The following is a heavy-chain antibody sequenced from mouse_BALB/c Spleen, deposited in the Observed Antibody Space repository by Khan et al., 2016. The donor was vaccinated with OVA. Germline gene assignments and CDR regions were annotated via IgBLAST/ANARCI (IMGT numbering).Heavy chain of an antibody. CDR1: GFTIKDTY. V-gene: IGHV14-3*02. D-gene: IGHD2-3*01. CDR3: ARPSYDPRDFEV. CDR2: IAPANGNT. Sequence: VQLQQSGAELVKPGASVKLSCTASGFTIKDTYLHWVKQRPAQGLEWIGRIAPANGNTHYDPKFQGQAAITSDTSSNPSYLQLNSLTSEDTAGYYCARPSYDPRDFEVWGAGTTVTVSS. J-gene: IGHJ1*01.